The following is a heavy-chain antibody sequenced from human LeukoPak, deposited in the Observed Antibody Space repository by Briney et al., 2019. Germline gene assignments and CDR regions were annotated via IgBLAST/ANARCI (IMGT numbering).Heavy chain of an antibody. V-gene: IGHV5-51*01. CDR1: GYSFTSYW. Sequence: GESLKISCKGSGYSFTSYWIGWVRQMPGKGLEWMGIIYPGDSDTRYSPSFQGQVTISADKSISTAYLQWSSLKASDTAMYYCARIEHSSGYYSAFFDYLGQGTLVTVSS. J-gene: IGHJ4*02. D-gene: IGHD3-22*01. CDR3: ARIEHSSGYYSAFFDY. CDR2: IYPGDSDT.